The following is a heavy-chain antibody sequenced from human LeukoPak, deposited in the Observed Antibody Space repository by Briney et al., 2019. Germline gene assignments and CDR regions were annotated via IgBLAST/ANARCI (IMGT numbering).Heavy chain of an antibody. CDR1: GFTFSSYG. V-gene: IGHV3-30*02. CDR3: ARESCSSTSCYYRALDY. J-gene: IGHJ4*02. D-gene: IGHD2-2*01. Sequence: PGGSLRLSCAASGFTFSSYGMHWVRQAPGKGLEWVAFIRYDGSNKYYADSVKGRFTISRDNAKNTLYLQMNSLRAEDTAVYYCARESCSSTSCYYRALDYWGQGTLVTVSS. CDR2: IRYDGSNK.